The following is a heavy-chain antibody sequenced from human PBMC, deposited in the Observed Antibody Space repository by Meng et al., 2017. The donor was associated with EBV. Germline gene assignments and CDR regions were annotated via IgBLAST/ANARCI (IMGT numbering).Heavy chain of an antibody. CDR2: ISAYNGNT. V-gene: IGHV1-18*01. CDR1: GYTFTSYG. CDR3: ARVRTFGGVIPPNY. D-gene: IGHD3-16*02. J-gene: IGHJ4*02. Sequence: QVRVVQSGAEVKKTGASVKVSCKASGYTFTSYGISWVRQAPGQGLEWMGWISAYNGNTNYAQKLQGRVTMTTDTSTSTAYMELRSLRSDDTAVYYCARVRTFGGVIPPNYWGQGTLVTVSS.